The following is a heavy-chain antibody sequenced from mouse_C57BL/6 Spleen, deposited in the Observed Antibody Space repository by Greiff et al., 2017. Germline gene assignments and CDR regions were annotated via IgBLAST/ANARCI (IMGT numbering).Heavy chain of an antibody. D-gene: IGHD2-4*01. CDR1: GYTFTSYW. CDR3: ARGNYDPVYGFLDY. CDR2: IDPSDSYT. J-gene: IGHJ4*01. Sequence: VQLQQPGAELVMPGASVKLSCKASGYTFTSYWMHWVKQRPGQGLEWIGEIDPSDSYTNYNQKFKGKSTLTVDKSSSTAYMQLSSLTSEDSAGYYCARGNYDPVYGFLDYWGQGTSVTVSS. V-gene: IGHV1-69*01.